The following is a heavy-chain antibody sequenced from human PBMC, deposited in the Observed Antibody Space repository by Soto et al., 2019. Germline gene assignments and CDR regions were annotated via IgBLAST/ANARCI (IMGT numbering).Heavy chain of an antibody. CDR1: GGSISSYY. CDR3: AGVDWYHGSGSYYNDYYYGMDV. J-gene: IGHJ6*02. D-gene: IGHD3-10*01. V-gene: IGHV4-4*07. CDR2: IYTSGST. Sequence: SETLSLTCTVSGGSISSYYWSWIRQPAGKGLEWIGRIYTSGSTNYNPSLKSRVTMSVDTSKNQFSLKLSSVTAADTAVYYCAGVDWYHGSGSYYNDYYYGMDVWGQGTTVTVSS.